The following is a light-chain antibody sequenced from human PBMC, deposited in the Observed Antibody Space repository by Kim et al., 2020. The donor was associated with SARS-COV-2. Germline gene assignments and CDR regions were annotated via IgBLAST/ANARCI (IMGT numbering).Light chain of an antibody. Sequence: ASVGERVTTTCQASQDITKFLNWYQQTPGKAPKLLIYDASNLETGVPSRFSGSGSGTDFAFTISSLQPEDVATYYCQQWDDLPPTFGGGTKVDIK. CDR1: QDITKF. V-gene: IGKV1-33*01. CDR2: DAS. J-gene: IGKJ4*01. CDR3: QQWDDLPPT.